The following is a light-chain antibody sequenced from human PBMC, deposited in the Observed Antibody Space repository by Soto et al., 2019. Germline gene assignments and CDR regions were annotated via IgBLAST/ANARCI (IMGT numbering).Light chain of an antibody. CDR1: SSDIGGYNS. Sequence: QSALTQPPSASGSPGQSVTISCTGTSSDIGGYNSVSWYQQHPGKAPRLMIYEVNKRPSGVPDRFSGSKSGNTASLTVSGLQAEDEGDYYCSSYVRSSSSWVFGGGTKVTVL. CDR2: EVN. CDR3: SSYVRSSSSWV. J-gene: IGLJ3*02. V-gene: IGLV2-8*01.